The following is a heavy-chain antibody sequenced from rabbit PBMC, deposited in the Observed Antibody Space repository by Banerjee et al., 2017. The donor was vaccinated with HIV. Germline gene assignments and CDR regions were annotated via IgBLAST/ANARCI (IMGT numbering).Heavy chain of an antibody. CDR3: ATYTGSYGYYL. CDR2: IYAGSSGST. V-gene: IGHV1S40*01. CDR1: GFSFSSYYY. J-gene: IGHJ3*01. Sequence: QSLEESGGDLVKPGASLTLTCTASGFSFSSYYYMCWVRQAPGKGLEWIACIYAGSSGSTWYASWAKGRLTISKTSSTTVTLQMTSLTAADTATYFCATYTGSYGYYLWGQGTLVTVS. D-gene: IGHD6-1*01.